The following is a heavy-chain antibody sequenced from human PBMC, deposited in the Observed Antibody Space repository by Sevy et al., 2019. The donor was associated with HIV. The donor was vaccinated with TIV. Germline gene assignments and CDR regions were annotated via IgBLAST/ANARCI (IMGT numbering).Heavy chain of an antibody. Sequence: GSLRLSCAASGFTFSSYSMNWVRQAPGKGLEWVSSISSSSSYIYYADSVKGRFTISRDNAKNSLYLQMNSLRAEDTAVYYCARAEAGSPGMDVWGQGTTVTVSS. D-gene: IGHD6-25*01. CDR3: ARAEAGSPGMDV. CDR1: GFTFSSYS. J-gene: IGHJ6*02. CDR2: ISSSSSYI. V-gene: IGHV3-21*01.